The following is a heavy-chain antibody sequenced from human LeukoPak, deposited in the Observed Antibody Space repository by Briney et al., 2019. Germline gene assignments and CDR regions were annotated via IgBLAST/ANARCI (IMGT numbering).Heavy chain of an antibody. CDR1: GFTFSGYS. D-gene: IGHD3-10*01. CDR2: ISSSSSTI. V-gene: IGHV3-48*01. Sequence: PGGSLRLSCAASGFTFSGYSMNWVRQAPGKGLEWVSYISSSSSTIYYADSVKGRFTISRDNAKNSLYLQMNSLRAEDTAVYYCARARRGEGAISYYMDVWGKGTTVTISS. CDR3: ARARRGEGAISYYMDV. J-gene: IGHJ6*03.